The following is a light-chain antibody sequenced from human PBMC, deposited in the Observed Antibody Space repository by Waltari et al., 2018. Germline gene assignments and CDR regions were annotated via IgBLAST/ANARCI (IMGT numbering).Light chain of an antibody. CDR2: KAS. V-gene: IGKV1-5*03. CDR3: QQYNTPPFT. J-gene: IGKJ3*01. Sequence: DIQLTQSPSSLSPSVGDRVTITCRASQDISSWLDWYQQKPGQAPNLLIYKASSLQSGVPSRFSGGGSGTDFTLTISSLQPEDFATYYCQQYNTPPFTFGPGTKLDI. CDR1: QDISSW.